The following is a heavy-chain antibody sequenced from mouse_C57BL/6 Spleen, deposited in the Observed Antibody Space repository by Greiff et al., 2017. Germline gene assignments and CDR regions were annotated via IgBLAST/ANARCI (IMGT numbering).Heavy chain of an antibody. V-gene: IGHV1-15*01. CDR3: TRERTVVAYYYAMDY. Sequence: VQLQASGAELVRPGASVTLSCKASGYTFTDYEMHWVKPTPVHGLEWIGAIDPETGGTAYNQKFKGKAILTADKSSSTAYMELLSLTSEDSAVYYCTRERTVVAYYYAMDYWGQGTSVTVSS. D-gene: IGHD1-1*01. CDR2: IDPETGGT. J-gene: IGHJ4*01. CDR1: GYTFTDYE.